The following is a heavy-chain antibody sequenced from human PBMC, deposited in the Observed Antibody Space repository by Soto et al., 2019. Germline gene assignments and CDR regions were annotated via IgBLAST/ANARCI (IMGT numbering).Heavy chain of an antibody. Sequence: PTLVNPTQTLTLTCTFSGFSLSTTSGMSVSWIRQPPGKALEWLALIDGDDDRYYSTSLRTRLTISKDTSKKQVVLTMTNMDPVDTATYYCVRARGYSSGLRGDWFDPWGQGTLVTVSS. J-gene: IGHJ5*02. CDR3: VRARGYSSGLRGDWFDP. V-gene: IGHV2-70*01. CDR1: GFSLSTTSGMS. D-gene: IGHD5-18*01. CDR2: IDGDDDR.